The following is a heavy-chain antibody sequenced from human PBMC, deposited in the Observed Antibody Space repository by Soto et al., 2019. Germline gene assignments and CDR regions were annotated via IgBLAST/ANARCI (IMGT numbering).Heavy chain of an antibody. D-gene: IGHD2-15*01. CDR3: ATMGTPATGLYFFDY. CDR2: ISYSGCI. J-gene: IGHJ4*02. Sequence: KTSETLSLTCTVSGGSISSGNYYWSWIRQPPGKGLEWIGFISYSGCIYHSTSLKSRVTISVDTSKRQFSLDLSFVTAADTAVYYCATMGTPATGLYFFDYWGQGSLVTVSS. CDR1: GGSISSGNYY. V-gene: IGHV4-30-4*01.